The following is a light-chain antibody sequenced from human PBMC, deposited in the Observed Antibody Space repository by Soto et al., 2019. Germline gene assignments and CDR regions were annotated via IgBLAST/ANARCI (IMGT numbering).Light chain of an antibody. CDR3: QQYNYWPT. J-gene: IGKJ1*01. V-gene: IGKV3-15*01. CDR2: DAS. CDR1: QSVSSN. Sequence: EIVMTQSPATLSVSPGERATLSCRASQSVSSNLAWYQQKPGQAPRLLIHDASTRATGIPARFSGSGSGTEFTFTISSLQSEDFAGYYCQQYNYWPTFGQGTKVEIK.